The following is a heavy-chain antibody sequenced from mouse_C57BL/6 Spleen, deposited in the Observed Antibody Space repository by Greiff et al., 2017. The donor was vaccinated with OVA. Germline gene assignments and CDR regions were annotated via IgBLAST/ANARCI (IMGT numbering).Heavy chain of an antibody. J-gene: IGHJ3*01. Sequence: QVQLQQPGAELVRPGSSVKLSCTASGYTFTSSWMDWVQQRPGQGLEWIGNIYPSDSETHYNQKFKDKATLTVDKSSSTAYMQLSSLTSEDSAVYYCARDWDGFAYWGQGTLVTVSA. CDR3: ARDWDGFAY. CDR2: IYPSDSET. D-gene: IGHD4-1*01. V-gene: IGHV1-61*01. CDR1: GYTFTSSW.